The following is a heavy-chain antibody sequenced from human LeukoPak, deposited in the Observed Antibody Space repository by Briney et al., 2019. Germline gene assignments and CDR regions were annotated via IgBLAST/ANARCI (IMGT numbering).Heavy chain of an antibody. CDR2: IYYSGST. Sequence: PSETLSLTCTVSGGSISSSSYYWGWIRQPPGKGLVWIGSIYYSGSTYYNPSLKSRVTISVDTSKNQFSLKLSSVTAADTAVYYCARDLSTDPFVFDYWGQGTLVTVSS. D-gene: IGHD4-17*01. J-gene: IGHJ4*02. CDR1: GGSISSSSYY. V-gene: IGHV4-39*07. CDR3: ARDLSTDPFVFDY.